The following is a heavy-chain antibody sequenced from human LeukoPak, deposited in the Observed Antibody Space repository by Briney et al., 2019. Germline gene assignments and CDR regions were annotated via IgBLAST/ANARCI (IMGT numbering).Heavy chain of an antibody. Sequence: SQTLSLTCAISGDSVSSTSAAWNWIRQSPSRGLEWLGRTYYRYKWYNDYAVSAKSRITINPDTSKNQFSLQLNSVTPEDTAVYYCARDRYCSSTSCLPHYYYYMDVWGKGTTVTVSS. V-gene: IGHV6-1*01. CDR2: TYYRYKWYN. J-gene: IGHJ6*03. CDR3: ARDRYCSSTSCLPHYYYYMDV. D-gene: IGHD2-2*01. CDR1: GDSVSSTSAA.